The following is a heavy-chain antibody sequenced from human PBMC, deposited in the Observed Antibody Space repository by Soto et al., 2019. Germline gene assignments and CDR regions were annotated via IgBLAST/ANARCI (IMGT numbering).Heavy chain of an antibody. CDR2: INPFDGSR. CDR3: ARSIKDFFGVVMGPFDP. J-gene: IGHJ5*02. Sequence: ASVKVSCKASGYIFTSYYIHWVRQAPGQGLEWMGWINPFDGSRRFAQRFQGRVTMTRNTSMSTAYMELSSLRSEDTAVYYCARSIKDFFGVVMGPFDPWGQGTLVTVSS. D-gene: IGHD3-3*01. CDR1: GYIFTSYY. V-gene: IGHV1-46*01.